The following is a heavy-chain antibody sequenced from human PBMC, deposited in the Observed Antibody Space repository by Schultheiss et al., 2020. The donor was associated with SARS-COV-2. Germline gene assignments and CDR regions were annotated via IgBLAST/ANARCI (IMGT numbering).Heavy chain of an antibody. CDR2: ISYDGSNK. D-gene: IGHD6-13*01. CDR1: GFTFSSYW. CDR3: AKDRWAAAQTYDY. V-gene: IGHV3-30*18. Sequence: GGSLRLSCAASGFTFSSYWMSWVRQAPGKGLEWVAVISYDGSNKYYADSVKGRFTISRDNAKNTLYLQMNSLRAEDTAVYYCAKDRWAAAQTYDYWGQGTLVTV. J-gene: IGHJ4*02.